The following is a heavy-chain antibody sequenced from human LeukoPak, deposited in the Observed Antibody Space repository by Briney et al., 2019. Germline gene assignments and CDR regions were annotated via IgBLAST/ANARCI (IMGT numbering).Heavy chain of an antibody. Sequence: PGGSLRLSCAASGFTFSDYWMTWVRQAPGKGLEWVANIKPDGSEKYYVDSVKGRFTISRDNAKNSLFLLMNSLRAEDTAVYYCTRGMVRAAGYYFYHAMDVWGQGTTVTVSS. J-gene: IGHJ6*02. CDR3: TRGMVRAAGYYFYHAMDV. CDR1: GFTFSDYW. V-gene: IGHV3-7*04. D-gene: IGHD3-10*01. CDR2: IKPDGSEK.